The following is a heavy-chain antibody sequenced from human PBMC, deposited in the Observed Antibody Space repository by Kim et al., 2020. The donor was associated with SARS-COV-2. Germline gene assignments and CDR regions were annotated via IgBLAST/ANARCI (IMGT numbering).Heavy chain of an antibody. Sequence: AQKCQGRVTMTRDTSIGTAYMELSGLRSEDTAVYFCAKVGTITANWFDSWGQGTLLTVSS. J-gene: IGHJ5*01. CDR3: AKVGTITANWFDS. D-gene: IGHD6-25*01. V-gene: IGHV1-8*01.